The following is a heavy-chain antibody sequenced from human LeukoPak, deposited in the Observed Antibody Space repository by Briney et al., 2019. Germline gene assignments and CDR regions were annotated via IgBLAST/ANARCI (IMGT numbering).Heavy chain of an antibody. Sequence: PGGSLRLSCAASGFTFSGYWIHWVRQAPGRGLVGVSHINGDGSITTYADSVKGRFTISRDNAKNTVYLQMNSLRAEDTAVYYCARVGLIEDRSHWYLDLWGRGTLVTVSS. V-gene: IGHV3-74*01. CDR2: INGDGSIT. CDR1: GFTFSGYW. D-gene: IGHD2-15*01. CDR3: ARVGLIEDRSHWYLDL. J-gene: IGHJ2*01.